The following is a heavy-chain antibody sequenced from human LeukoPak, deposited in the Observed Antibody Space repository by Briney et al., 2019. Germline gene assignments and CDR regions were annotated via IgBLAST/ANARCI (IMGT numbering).Heavy chain of an antibody. CDR3: ARDSIVLMVYAEAAAWYFDL. J-gene: IGHJ2*01. Sequence: PSGTLSLTCAVSGGSISSSNWWSWGRPPPGKGLEWIGEIYDSGSTNYNPSLKRRVNRSEDKCKNKVYLKVRTVTAADTAVYYCARDSIVLMVYAEAAAWYFDLWGRGTLVTVSS. CDR1: GGSISSSNW. D-gene: IGHD2-8*01. CDR2: IYDSGST. V-gene: IGHV4-4*02.